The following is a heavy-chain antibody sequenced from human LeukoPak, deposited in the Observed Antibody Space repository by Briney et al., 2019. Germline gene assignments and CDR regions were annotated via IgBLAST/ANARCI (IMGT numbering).Heavy chain of an antibody. J-gene: IGHJ3*02. CDR3: ARQLDAFDI. V-gene: IGHV4-59*08. CDR1: GGSISSYY. CDR2: IYYSGST. Sequence: KPSETLSLTCTVSGGSISSYYWSWIRQPPGKGLEWIGYIYYSGSTNYNPSLKSRVTISVDTSKNQFSLKLSSVTAADTAVYYCARQLDAFDIWGQGTMVTVSS.